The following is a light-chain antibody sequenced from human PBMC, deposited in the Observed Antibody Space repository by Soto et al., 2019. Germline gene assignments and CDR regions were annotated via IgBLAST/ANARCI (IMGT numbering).Light chain of an antibody. CDR2: DNN. CDR1: SSNIGNNY. Sequence: QSALTQPPSVSAAPGQRVTISCSGSSSNIGNNYVSWYQQLPGTAPKLLIYDNNKRPSGIPDRFSGSKSGTSATLVITGLQTGDEADFYCGTWDSSLSVYVFGPGTKLTVL. CDR3: GTWDSSLSVYV. J-gene: IGLJ1*01. V-gene: IGLV1-51*01.